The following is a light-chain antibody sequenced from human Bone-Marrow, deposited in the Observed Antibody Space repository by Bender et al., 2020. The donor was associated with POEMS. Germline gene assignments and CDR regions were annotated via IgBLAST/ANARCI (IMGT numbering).Light chain of an antibody. CDR2: EVT. V-gene: IGLV2-23*02. Sequence: QSALTQPASVSGSPGQSITLSCSGTSSDVGSYDFVSWYQQHPGEVPKLLIYEVTKRPSGVSNRFSGSKSGNTASLTISGLQAEDEAEYYCAAWDDSLKGWVFGGGTKVTVL. CDR1: SSDVGSYDF. CDR3: AAWDDSLKGWV. J-gene: IGLJ3*02.